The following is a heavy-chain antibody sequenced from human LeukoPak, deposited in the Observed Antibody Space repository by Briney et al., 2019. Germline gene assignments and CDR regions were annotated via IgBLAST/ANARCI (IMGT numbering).Heavy chain of an antibody. Sequence: SETLSLTCTVSGYSISSGYYWGWIRQPPGKGLEWIGYIYYSGSTNYNPSLKSRVTISVDTSKNQFSLKLSSVTAADTAVYYCARRSGYVRWYFDYWGQGTLVTVSS. D-gene: IGHD5-12*01. CDR2: IYYSGST. CDR1: GYSISSGYY. J-gene: IGHJ4*02. CDR3: ARRSGYVRWYFDY. V-gene: IGHV4-61*05.